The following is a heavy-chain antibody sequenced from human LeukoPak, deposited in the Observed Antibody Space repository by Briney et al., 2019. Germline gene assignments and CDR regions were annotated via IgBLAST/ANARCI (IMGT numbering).Heavy chain of an antibody. Sequence: ASVKVSCKASGYTFTSYDINWLRQAPGQGLEWMGWMNPNSGNTGYAQKFQGRVTITRNTSISIAYMELSSLRSEDTAVYYCARGGPAAKNAFDIWGQGTMVTVSS. V-gene: IGHV1-8*03. D-gene: IGHD2-2*01. CDR2: MNPNSGNT. J-gene: IGHJ3*02. CDR3: ARGGPAAKNAFDI. CDR1: GYTFTSYD.